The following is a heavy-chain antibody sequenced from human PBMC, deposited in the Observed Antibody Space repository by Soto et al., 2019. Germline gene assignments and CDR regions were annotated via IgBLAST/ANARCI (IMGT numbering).Heavy chain of an antibody. CDR1: GFTFSTYW. D-gene: IGHD1-26*01. CDR3: ACKPSGYFYY. V-gene: IGHV3-74*01. Sequence: GGSLRLSCAASGFTFSTYWMHWVRQVPGKGLVWVSRINSDGTTTNYADSVKGRFTVSRDNTKNTLFLQMNSLRAEDTALYYCACKPSGYFYYWGQGTLVTVSS. CDR2: INSDGTTT. J-gene: IGHJ4*02.